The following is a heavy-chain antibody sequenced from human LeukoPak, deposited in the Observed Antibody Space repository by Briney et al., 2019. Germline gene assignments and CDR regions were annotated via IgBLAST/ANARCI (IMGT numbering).Heavy chain of an antibody. CDR1: GFTFSSSA. J-gene: IGHJ4*02. CDR3: AKGTMIVVLAGH. V-gene: IGHV3-23*01. D-gene: IGHD3-22*01. Sequence: PGGSLRLSCAASGFTFSSSAMSWVRQAPGKGLEWVSGISAGGQSTYSADSVKGRFTIPRDNSKDTLYLQMNSLRAEDTAVYYCAKGTMIVVLAGHWGQGTLVTVSS. CDR2: ISAGGQST.